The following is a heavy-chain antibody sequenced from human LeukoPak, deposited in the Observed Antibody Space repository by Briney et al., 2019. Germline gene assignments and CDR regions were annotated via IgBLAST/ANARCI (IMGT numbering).Heavy chain of an antibody. J-gene: IGHJ4*02. CDR2: FDPEDGET. V-gene: IGHV1-24*01. D-gene: IGHD6-13*01. CDR1: GYTLTELS. Sequence: ASVTVSFKVSGYTLTELSMHWVRQAPGKGLGWMGGFDPEDGETIYAQKFQGRVTMTEDTSTDTAYMELSSLRSEDTAVYYCATISSWYFHFDYWGQGTLVTVSS. CDR3: ATISSWYFHFDY.